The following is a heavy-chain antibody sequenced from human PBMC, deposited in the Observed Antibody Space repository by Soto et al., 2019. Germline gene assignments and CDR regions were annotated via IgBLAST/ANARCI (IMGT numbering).Heavy chain of an antibody. CDR1: GYTFTGYY. D-gene: IGHD3-9*01. J-gene: IGHJ6*02. V-gene: IGHV1-2*04. Sequence: ASVKVSCKASGYTFTGYYMHWVRQAPGQGLEWMGWINPNSGGTNYAQKFQGWVTMTRDTSISTAYMELSRLRSDDTAVYYCARGPPYYDILTGFHYPAPYSGMDVWGQGTTVTVSS. CDR2: INPNSGGT. CDR3: ARGPPYYDILTGFHYPAPYSGMDV.